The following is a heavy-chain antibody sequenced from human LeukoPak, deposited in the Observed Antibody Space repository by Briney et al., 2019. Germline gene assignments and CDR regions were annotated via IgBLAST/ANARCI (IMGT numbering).Heavy chain of an antibody. CDR3: GRDPAWGAIDY. CDR2: IKQDGSEK. J-gene: IGHJ4*02. V-gene: IGHV3-7*01. CDR1: GFTFSSYW. Sequence: PGGSLRLSCAASGFTFSSYWMSWVRQAPGKGLEWVANIKQDGSEKYYVDSVKGRFTISRDNAKNSLYLQMNSLRVEDTAVYYCGRDPAWGAIDYWGQGTLVTVSS. D-gene: IGHD7-27*01.